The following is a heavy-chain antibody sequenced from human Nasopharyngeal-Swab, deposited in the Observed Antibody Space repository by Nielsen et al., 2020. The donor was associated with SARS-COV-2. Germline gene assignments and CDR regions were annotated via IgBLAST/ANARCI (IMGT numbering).Heavy chain of an antibody. D-gene: IGHD4/OR15-4a*01. CDR3: ARQPSMVHYYYGMDV. CDR2: IYYSGST. Sequence: WIRQPPGKGLEWIGNIYYSGSTYYSPSRKSRLTISVDTSKNQFSLKLSSVTAADTAVYYCARQPSMVHYYYGMDVWGQGTTVTVSS. V-gene: IGHV4-39*01. J-gene: IGHJ6*02.